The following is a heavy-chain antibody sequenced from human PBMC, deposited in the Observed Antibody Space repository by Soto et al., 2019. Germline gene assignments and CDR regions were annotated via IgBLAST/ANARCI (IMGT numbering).Heavy chain of an antibody. Sequence: SETLSLTCTVSGGSISSYYWSWIRQPPGKGLEWIGYIYYSGSTNYNPSLKSRVTISVDTSKNQFSLKLSSVTAADTAVYYCAREVGGSRLNWFDPWGQGTLVTVS. CDR3: AREVGGSRLNWFDP. V-gene: IGHV4-59*01. D-gene: IGHD1-26*01. CDR1: GGSISSYY. J-gene: IGHJ5*02. CDR2: IYYSGST.